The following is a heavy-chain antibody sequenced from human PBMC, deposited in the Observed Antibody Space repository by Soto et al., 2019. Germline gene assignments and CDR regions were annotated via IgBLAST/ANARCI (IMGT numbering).Heavy chain of an antibody. CDR1: GFTFSSYA. CDR3: GKSLYRVPYGMDV. J-gene: IGHJ6*02. V-gene: IGHV3-23*01. CDR2: ISGSGGST. Sequence: GGSLRLSCAASGFTFSSYAMSWVRQAPGKGLEWVSAISGSGGSTYYADSVKGRFTISRDNSKNTLYLQMNSLRAEDTAVYYCGKSLYRVPYGMDVWGQGTTVTVSS. D-gene: IGHD2-2*01.